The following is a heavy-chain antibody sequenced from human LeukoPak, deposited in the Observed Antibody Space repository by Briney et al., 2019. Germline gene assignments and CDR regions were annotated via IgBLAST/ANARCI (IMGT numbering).Heavy chain of an antibody. Sequence: PGGSLRLSCAASGFTFSSHEMKWVRQPPGKGLEWVSYISSGGSTIYYADSVKGRFTVSRDNARNSLYLQMNRLRAENTALYYCARDVWFDPWGQGTLVTVSS. V-gene: IGHV3-48*03. CDR1: GFTFSSHE. CDR2: ISSGGSTI. J-gene: IGHJ5*02. CDR3: ARDVWFDP.